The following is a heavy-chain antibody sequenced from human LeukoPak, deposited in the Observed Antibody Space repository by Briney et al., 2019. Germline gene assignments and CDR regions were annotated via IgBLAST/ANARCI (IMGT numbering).Heavy chain of an antibody. V-gene: IGHV1-69*13. Sequence: SVKVPCKASGGTFSSYAISWARQAPGQGLEWMGGIIPIFGTANYAQKFQGRVTITADESTSTAYMELSSLRSEDTAVYYCARKYNWNGGVFDYWGQGTLVTVSS. D-gene: IGHD1-20*01. CDR1: GGTFSSYA. J-gene: IGHJ4*02. CDR2: IIPIFGTA. CDR3: ARKYNWNGGVFDY.